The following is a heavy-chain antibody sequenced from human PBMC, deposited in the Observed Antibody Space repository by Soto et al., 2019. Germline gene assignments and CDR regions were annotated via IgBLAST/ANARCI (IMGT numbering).Heavy chain of an antibody. V-gene: IGHV2-5*02. CDR2: IYWDDSK. Sequence: QITLKESGPTLMRPTQTLTLTCAFSGFSLSTSGVGVGWIRQPPGKALEWLAVIYWDDSKHYSPSLRSRLTIPKDTSKNQVVLTMTNMDPMDTGTYYCAHKGPEDWPLDYWGQGTLVTVSS. J-gene: IGHJ4*02. CDR1: GFSLSTSGVG. D-gene: IGHD3-9*01. CDR3: AHKGPEDWPLDY.